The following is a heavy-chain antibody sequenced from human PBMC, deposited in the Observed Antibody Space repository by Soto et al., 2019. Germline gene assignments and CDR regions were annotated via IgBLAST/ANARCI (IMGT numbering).Heavy chain of an antibody. CDR3: AREVRGVIKNYYYYMDV. D-gene: IGHD3-10*01. CDR1: GYTFTSYA. CDR2: INAGNGNT. V-gene: IGHV1-3*01. Sequence: QVQLVQSGAEVKKPGASVKVSCKASGYTFTSYAMHWVRQAPGQRLEWMGWINAGNGNTKYSQKFQGRVTITRDTSANTAYMELSSLRSEDTAVYYCAREVRGVIKNYYYYMDVWGKGTTVTVSS. J-gene: IGHJ6*03.